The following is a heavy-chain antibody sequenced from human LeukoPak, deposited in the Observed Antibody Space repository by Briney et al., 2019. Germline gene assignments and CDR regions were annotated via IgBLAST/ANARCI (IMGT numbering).Heavy chain of an antibody. Sequence: SETLSLTCAVYGGSSSGYYWSWIRQPPGKGLEWIGEINHSGSTNYNPSLKSRVTISVDTSKNQFSLKLSSVTAADTAVYYCARGLGSVVVPAAGSAFDIWGQGTMVTVSS. J-gene: IGHJ3*02. V-gene: IGHV4-34*01. CDR3: ARGLGSVVVPAAGSAFDI. CDR2: INHSGST. D-gene: IGHD2-2*01. CDR1: GGSSSGYY.